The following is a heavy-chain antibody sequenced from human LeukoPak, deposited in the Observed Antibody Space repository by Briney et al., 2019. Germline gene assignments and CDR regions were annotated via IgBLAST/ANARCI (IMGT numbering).Heavy chain of an antibody. CDR1: GGSFSAYY. D-gene: IGHD6-19*01. CDR3: ASTPTGYTSGWYGF. V-gene: IGHV4-34*01. J-gene: IGHJ4*02. CDR2: INHSGST. Sequence: SETLSLTCAVYGGSFSAYYWSWIRQPPGKGLECIGEINHSGSTNYNPSLKSRVTISVDTSKNQFSLKLSSVTAADTAVYYCASTPTGYTSGWYGFWGQGTLVTVSS.